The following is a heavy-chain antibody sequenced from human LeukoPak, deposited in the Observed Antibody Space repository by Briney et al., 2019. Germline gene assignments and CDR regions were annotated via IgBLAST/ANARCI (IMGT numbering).Heavy chain of an antibody. CDR3: ARGGWYPESFQH. D-gene: IGHD6-19*01. V-gene: IGHV4-59*01. CDR2: IYYSGST. J-gene: IGHJ1*01. Sequence: SETLSLTCTVSGGSISSYYWNWIRQPPGKGLEWIGYIYYSGSTNYNPSLKSRVTISVDTSKNQFSLKLSSVTAADMAVYYCARGGWYPESFQHWGQGALVTVSS. CDR1: GGSISSYY.